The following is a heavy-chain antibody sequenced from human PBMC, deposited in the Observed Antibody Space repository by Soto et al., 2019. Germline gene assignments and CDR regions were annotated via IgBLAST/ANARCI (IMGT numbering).Heavy chain of an antibody. CDR1: GFTFSSYG. V-gene: IGHV3-30*18. J-gene: IGHJ4*02. D-gene: IGHD3-10*01. CDR2: ISYDGSNK. Sequence: QVQLVESGGGVVQPGRSLRLSCAASGFTFSSYGMHWVRQAPGKGLEWVAVISYDGSNKYYADSVKGRFTISRDNSKNTLYLQMNSLRAEDTAVYYCAKDILLWFGELTGLDYWGQGTLVTVSS. CDR3: AKDILLWFGELTGLDY.